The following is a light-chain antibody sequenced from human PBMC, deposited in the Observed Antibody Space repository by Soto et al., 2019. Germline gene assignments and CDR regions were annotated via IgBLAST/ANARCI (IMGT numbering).Light chain of an antibody. Sequence: VFRQSPGTVSLSPGARSTLSCRSSQSVSSSYLARYQQKPGQAPRLLIYGASRRATGIPDRFSGSGSGTDFTLTISRLEPEDRAGYYCQHYDNSVWTFGQGTK. CDR2: GAS. CDR3: QHYDNSVWT. V-gene: IGKV3-20*01. CDR1: QSVSSSY. J-gene: IGKJ1*01.